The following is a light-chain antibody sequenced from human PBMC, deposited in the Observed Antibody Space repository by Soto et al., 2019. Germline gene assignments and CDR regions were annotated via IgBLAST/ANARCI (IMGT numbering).Light chain of an antibody. V-gene: IGKV1-5*03. CDR1: QSISNR. CDR3: QQYNTFSWT. CDR2: KVS. J-gene: IGKJ1*01. Sequence: DIQMTQFPSTLSASVGDRVTITCRASQSISNRLAWFQQKSGEAPKILIHKVSSLESGVPSRFSGSGSGTEFTLSISSLQPDDFASDYCQQYNTFSWTFGRGTKVEIK.